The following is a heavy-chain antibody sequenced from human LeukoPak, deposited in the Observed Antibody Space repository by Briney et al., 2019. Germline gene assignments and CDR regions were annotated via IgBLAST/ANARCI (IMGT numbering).Heavy chain of an antibody. J-gene: IGHJ4*02. CDR1: GYTFTSYG. V-gene: IGHV1-18*01. CDR3: ARDRFGGSYSQYYFDY. Sequence: ASVKVSCKASGYTFTSYGISWVRQAPGQGLEWMGWISAYNGNTNYAQKLQGRVTMTTDTSTSTAYMELRSLRSDDTAVYYCARDRFGGSYSQYYFDYWGQGTLVTVSS. CDR2: ISAYNGNT. D-gene: IGHD1-26*01.